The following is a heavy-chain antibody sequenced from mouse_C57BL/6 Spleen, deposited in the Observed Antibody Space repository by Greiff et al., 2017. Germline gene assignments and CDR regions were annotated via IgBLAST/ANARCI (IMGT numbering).Heavy chain of an antibody. CDR1: GYAFSSSW. CDR3: ARSDWDGGFDY. CDR2: IYPGDGDT. J-gene: IGHJ2*01. Sequence: VKLQESGPELVKPGASVKISCKASGYAFSSSWMNWVKQRPGKGLEWIGRIYPGDGDTNYNGKFKGKATLTADKSSSTAYMQLSSLTSEDSAVYFCARSDWDGGFDYWGQGTTLTVSS. D-gene: IGHD4-1*01. V-gene: IGHV1-82*01.